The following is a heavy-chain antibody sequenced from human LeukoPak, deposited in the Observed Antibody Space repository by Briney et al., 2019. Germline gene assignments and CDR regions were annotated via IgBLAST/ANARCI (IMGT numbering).Heavy chain of an antibody. CDR3: ARSQCCSSTYYGMDV. V-gene: IGHV3-21*01. Sequence: PGGSLRLSCAASGFTFSSYSMNWVRQAPGKGLEWVSSISSSSSYIYYADSVKGRFTIPRDNAKNSLYLQMNSLRAEDTAVYYCARSQCCSSTYYGMDVWGQGTTVTVSS. CDR1: GFTFSSYS. J-gene: IGHJ6*02. D-gene: IGHD6-6*01. CDR2: ISSSSSYI.